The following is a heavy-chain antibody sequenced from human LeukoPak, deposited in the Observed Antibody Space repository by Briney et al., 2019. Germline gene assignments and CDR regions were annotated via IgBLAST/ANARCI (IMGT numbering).Heavy chain of an antibody. CDR1: GGTFSSYA. J-gene: IGHJ2*01. CDR3: ARSRGSLTGYSSGWYWYFDL. V-gene: IGHV1-69*13. CDR2: IIPIFGTA. D-gene: IGHD6-19*01. Sequence: SVKVSCKASGGTFSSYAISWVRQAPGQGLEWMGGIIPIFGTANYAQKFQGRVTITADESTSTAYMEPSSLRSEDTAVYYCARSRGSLTGYSSGWYWYFDLWGRGTLVTVSS.